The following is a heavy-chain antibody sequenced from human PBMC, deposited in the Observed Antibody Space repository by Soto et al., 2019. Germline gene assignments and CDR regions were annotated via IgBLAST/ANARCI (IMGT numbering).Heavy chain of an antibody. CDR1: GFTFSNYA. CDR2: ISSNGGST. Sequence: GGSLRLSCAASGFTFSNYAMHWVRQAPGKGLEYVSAISSNGGSTYYANSVKGRFTISRDNSKNTLYLQMGSLRAEDMAVYYCAKILQLGDYAYYYYGMDVWGQGTTVTVSS. J-gene: IGHJ6*02. D-gene: IGHD4-17*01. CDR3: AKILQLGDYAYYYYGMDV. V-gene: IGHV3-64*01.